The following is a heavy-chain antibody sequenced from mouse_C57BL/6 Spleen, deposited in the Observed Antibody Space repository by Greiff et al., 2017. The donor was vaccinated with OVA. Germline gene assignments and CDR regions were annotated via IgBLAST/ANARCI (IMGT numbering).Heavy chain of an antibody. J-gene: IGHJ3*01. CDR1: GYTFTDYY. Sequence: EVQLQQSGPELVKPGASVKISCKASGYTFTDYYMNWVKQSHGKSLEWIGDINPNNGGTSYNQKFKGKATLTVDKSSSTAYMELRSLTSEDSAVYYCARWGTAQALFAYWGQGTLVTVSA. CDR3: ARWGTAQALFAY. V-gene: IGHV1-26*01. CDR2: INPNNGGT. D-gene: IGHD3-2*02.